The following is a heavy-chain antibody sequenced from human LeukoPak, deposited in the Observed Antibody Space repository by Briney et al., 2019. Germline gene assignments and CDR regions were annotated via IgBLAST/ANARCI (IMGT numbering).Heavy chain of an antibody. CDR2: ITSGDGSP. V-gene: IGHV3-23*01. CDR3: ARDSADYYDSSGPYIRNFQH. J-gene: IGHJ1*01. D-gene: IGHD3-22*01. CDR1: GFTFGTSA. Sequence: GGSLRLSCAASGFTFGTSAMSWVRQTPEKGLEWVSTITSGDGSPYYADSVKGRFTTSRDNSNNMLYLQMNSLRAEDTAVYYCARDSADYYDSSGPYIRNFQHWGQGTLVTVSS.